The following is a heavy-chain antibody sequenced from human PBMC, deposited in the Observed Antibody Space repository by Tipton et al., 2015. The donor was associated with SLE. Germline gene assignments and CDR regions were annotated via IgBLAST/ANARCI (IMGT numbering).Heavy chain of an antibody. V-gene: IGHV4-4*08. CDR1: GYSINNYY. CDR3: ARGNYDFRGRTFDI. Sequence: TLSLTCAVSGYSINNYYWNWIRQTQGKGLEWIGYIYSSGGTDYNPSLKSRLTISVETSKDQFSLKLTSVTAADTAVYYCARGNYDFRGRTFDIWGQGTMVTVSS. D-gene: IGHD3-3*01. CDR2: IYSSGGT. J-gene: IGHJ3*02.